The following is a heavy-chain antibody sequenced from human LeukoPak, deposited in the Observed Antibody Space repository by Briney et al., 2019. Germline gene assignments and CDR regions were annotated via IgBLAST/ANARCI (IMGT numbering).Heavy chain of an antibody. Sequence: GGSLRLSCAASGFTFSSYAMSWVRQAPGKGLEWVSLISGSGGSTYYADSGKGRFTISRDNSKNTLYLQMNSLRAEDTAVYYCARGLSGYASSLGYWGQGTLVTVPA. D-gene: IGHD6-6*01. CDR3: ARGLSGYASSLGY. CDR1: GFTFSSYA. CDR2: ISGSGGST. J-gene: IGHJ4*02. V-gene: IGHV3-23*01.